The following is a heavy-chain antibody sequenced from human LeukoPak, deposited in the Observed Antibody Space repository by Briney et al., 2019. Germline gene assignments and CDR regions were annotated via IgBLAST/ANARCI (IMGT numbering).Heavy chain of an antibody. J-gene: IGHJ4*02. V-gene: IGHV3-30*03. CDR3: ARVKNFYGSSGYYSDY. CDR1: GFTFSSYG. CDR2: ISYDGSNK. Sequence: GGSLRLSCAASGFTFSSYGMHWVRQAPGKGLEWVAVISYDGSNKYYADSVKGRFTISRDNSKNTLYLQMNSLRAEDTAVYYCARVKNFYGSSGYYSDYWGRGTLVTVSS. D-gene: IGHD3-22*01.